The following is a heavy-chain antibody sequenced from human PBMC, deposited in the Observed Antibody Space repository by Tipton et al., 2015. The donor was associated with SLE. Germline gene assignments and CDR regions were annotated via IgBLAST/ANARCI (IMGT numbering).Heavy chain of an antibody. CDR1: GGSISFYY. CDR3: GGGRWGSGSYAFHD. D-gene: IGHD3-10*01. CDR2: IYSSGDR. V-gene: IGHV4-4*07. Sequence: TLSLTCTVSGGSISFYYWGWIRQSAGRGLEWIGRIYSSGDRDYNPSLKSRLNMSIETSKNQFSLKLHSVTAADTAIYYCGGGRWGSGSYAFHDWGQGSLVTVSS. J-gene: IGHJ4*02.